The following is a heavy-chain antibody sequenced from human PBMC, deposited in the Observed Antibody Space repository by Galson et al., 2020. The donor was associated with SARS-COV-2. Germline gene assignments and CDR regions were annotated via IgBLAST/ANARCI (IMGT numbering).Heavy chain of an antibody. J-gene: IGHJ6*02. V-gene: IGHV1-8*02. CDR1: GYTFTTYD. CDR2: MNPNSDNT. CDR3: ARGLPVGGMDV. Sequence: ASVKVSCKASGYTFTTYDINWVRQATGQGLEWLGYMNPNSDNTAYAQKFQGRVTVTRNMSISTAYMDLSSLRSEDTAVYYCARGLPVGGMDVWGQGTTVIVSS. D-gene: IGHD1-26*01.